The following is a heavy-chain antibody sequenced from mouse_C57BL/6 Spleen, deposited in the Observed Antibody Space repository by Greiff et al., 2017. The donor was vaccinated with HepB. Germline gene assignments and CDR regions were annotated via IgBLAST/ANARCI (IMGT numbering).Heavy chain of an antibody. CDR3: ASQAWFAY. Sequence: QVQLKESGAELVRPGASVTLSCKASGYTFTDYEMHWVKQTPVHGLEWIGAIDPETGGTAYNQKFKGKAILTADKSSSTAYMELRSLTSEDSAVYYCASQAWFAYWGQGTLVTVSA. CDR2: IDPETGGT. V-gene: IGHV1-15*01. J-gene: IGHJ3*01. D-gene: IGHD3-2*02. CDR1: GYTFTDYE.